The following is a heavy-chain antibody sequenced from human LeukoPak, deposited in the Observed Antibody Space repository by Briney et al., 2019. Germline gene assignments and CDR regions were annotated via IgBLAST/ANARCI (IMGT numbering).Heavy chain of an antibody. CDR3: ARAVQLWHQLFWFDP. V-gene: IGHV1-69*05. D-gene: IGHD5-18*01. Sequence: WASVKVSCKASGYTFTSYGISWVRQAPGQGLEWMGGIIPIFGTANYAQKFQGRVTITTDESTSTAYMELSSLRSEDTAVYYCARAVQLWHQLFWFDPWGQGTLVTVSS. CDR2: IIPIFGTA. CDR1: GYTFTSYG. J-gene: IGHJ5*02.